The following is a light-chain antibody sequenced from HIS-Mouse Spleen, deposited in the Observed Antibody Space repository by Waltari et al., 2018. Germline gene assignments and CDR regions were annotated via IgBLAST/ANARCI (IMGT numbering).Light chain of an antibody. J-gene: IGLJ2*01. CDR3: YSTDSSGNHRV. CDR2: EDS. CDR1: ALQQKY. Sequence: SYELTQPPSVSVSPGQTARTTCPGDALQQKYAYWYQQKSGQAPVLVIYEDSKRPSGIPERFSGSSSGTMATLTISGAQVEDEADYYCYSTDSSGNHRVFGGGTKLTVL. V-gene: IGLV3-10*01.